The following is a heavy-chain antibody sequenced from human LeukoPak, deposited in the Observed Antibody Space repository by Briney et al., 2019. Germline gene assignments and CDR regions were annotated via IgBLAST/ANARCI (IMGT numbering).Heavy chain of an antibody. D-gene: IGHD3-9*01. Sequence: GGSLRLSCAASGFSFSTYDMHWVRQAPGKGLEWVAVISSDGSHKYWADSVKGRFTISRDNSKNTVYLQMNSLRAEDTAVYYCAKGSIDWYYFDYGGQGTLVTVSS. J-gene: IGHJ4*02. CDR2: ISSDGSHK. CDR3: AKGSIDWYYFDY. V-gene: IGHV3-30*18. CDR1: GFSFSTYD.